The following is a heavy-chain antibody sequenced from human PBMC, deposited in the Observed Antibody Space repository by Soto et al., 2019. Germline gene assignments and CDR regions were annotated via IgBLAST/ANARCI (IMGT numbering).Heavy chain of an antibody. D-gene: IGHD3-16*01. J-gene: IGHJ4*02. CDR3: ARSDYIWGGKDAY. CDR1: GFTFTSSA. CDR2: ISAYNGNT. Sequence: ASVQVSCXASGFTFTSSAMQWVRQACGQRLEWMGWISAYNGNTNYAQKLQGRVTMTTDTSTSTAYMELRSLRSDDTAVYYCARSDYIWGGKDAYWGQGTLVTVSS. V-gene: IGHV1-18*01.